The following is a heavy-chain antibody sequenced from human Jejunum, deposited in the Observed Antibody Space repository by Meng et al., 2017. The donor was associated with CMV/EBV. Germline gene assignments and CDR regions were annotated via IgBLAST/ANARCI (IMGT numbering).Heavy chain of an antibody. D-gene: IGHD6-6*01. CDR1: GFPLSSYG. J-gene: IGHJ4*02. Sequence: SLKISCAASGFPLSSYGMVWVRQAPGKGLEWVATITGSGSRTHYADSVKGRFTISRDNSKNTLYLQINSLRVEDTAIYYCDASDYWGQGTQVTVSS. CDR3: DASDY. CDR2: ITGSGSRT. V-gene: IGHV3-23*01.